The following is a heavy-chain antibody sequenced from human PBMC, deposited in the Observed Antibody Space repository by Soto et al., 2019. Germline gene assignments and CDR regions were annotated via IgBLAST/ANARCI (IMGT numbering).Heavy chain of an antibody. Sequence: QVHLVQSGAEVKKPGASVKVSCKASGYTFTSYGITWVRQAPGQGLEWMGWISAHNGNTDYAQKLQGRVIVTRDTSTSTAYMGLRSLRSAVTAVYYCARGGYGDYWGQGALVPVSS. CDR1: GYTFTSYG. J-gene: IGHJ4*02. D-gene: IGHD1-1*01. CDR3: ARGGYGDY. V-gene: IGHV1-18*01. CDR2: ISAHNGNT.